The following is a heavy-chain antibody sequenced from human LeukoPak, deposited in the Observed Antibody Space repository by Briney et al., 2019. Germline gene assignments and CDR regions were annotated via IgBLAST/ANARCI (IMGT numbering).Heavy chain of an antibody. J-gene: IGHJ4*02. V-gene: IGHV3-30*03. D-gene: IGHD2-2*01. CDR2: ISYDGSNK. CDR1: GFTFSSYG. CDR3: ARDVYCSSTSCYQPPGVDY. Sequence: PGGSLRLSCAASGFTFSSYGMHWVRQAPGKGLEWVAVISYDGSNKYYADSVKGRFTISRDNSKNTLYLQMNSLRAEDTAVYYCARDVYCSSTSCYQPPGVDYWGQGTLVTVSS.